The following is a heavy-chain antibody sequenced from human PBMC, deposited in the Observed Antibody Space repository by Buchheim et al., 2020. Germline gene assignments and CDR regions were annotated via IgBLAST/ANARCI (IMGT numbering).Heavy chain of an antibody. CDR2: INPGGTT. V-gene: IGHV3-74*01. CDR3: ARDVRGVDDY. CDR1: GFTLSSYW. Sequence: EVQLVESGGGLIQPGGSLRLSCAASGFTLSSYWVHWVRQAPGKGLVWVSRINPGGTTSYADSVKGRFTLSTDNANNTLYLQMNSLRAEDTAVYYCARDVRGVDDYWGQGTL. D-gene: IGHD3-10*02. J-gene: IGHJ4*02.